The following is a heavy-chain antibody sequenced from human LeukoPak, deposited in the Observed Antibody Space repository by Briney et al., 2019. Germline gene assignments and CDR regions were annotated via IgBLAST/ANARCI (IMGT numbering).Heavy chain of an antibody. CDR3: ARGLGGGSIPWGGMDV. CDR1: GGTFSSYA. V-gene: IGHV1-69*13. D-gene: IGHD3-16*01. CDR2: IIPIFGTA. J-gene: IGHJ6*02. Sequence: SVKVSCKASGGTFSSYAISWVRQAPGQGLEWMGGIIPIFGTANYAQKFQGRVTITADESTSTAYMELSSLRSEDTAVYYCARGLGGGSIPWGGMDVWGQGTTVTVSS.